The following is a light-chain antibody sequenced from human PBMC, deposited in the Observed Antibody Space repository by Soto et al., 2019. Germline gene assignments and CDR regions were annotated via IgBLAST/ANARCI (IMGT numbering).Light chain of an antibody. V-gene: IGKV3-15*01. J-gene: IGKJ4*01. CDR1: QSVSSN. CDR3: QQYNNWPPLT. Sequence: EIVMTQSPATLSVSPGERATLSCRASQSVSSNLAWYQQKPGQAPRLLIYGASTRATGIPARFSGSGSGTEFTRTISSLQSEDFAVYYCQQYNNWPPLTFGGGKKVEIK. CDR2: GAS.